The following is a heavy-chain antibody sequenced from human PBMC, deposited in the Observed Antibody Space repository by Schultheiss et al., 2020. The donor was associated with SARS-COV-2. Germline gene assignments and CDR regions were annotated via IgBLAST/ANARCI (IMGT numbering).Heavy chain of an antibody. D-gene: IGHD4-11*01. J-gene: IGHJ3*02. Sequence: SETLSLTCTVSGGSVSSGSYYWTWIRQPPGKGLEWIGEINHRGSANYNPSLKSRVTISVDTSKNQFSLKLSSVTAADTAVYYCARAPLETVTSDDAFDIWGQGTMVTVSS. V-gene: IGHV4-39*07. CDR1: GGSVSSGSYY. CDR2: INHRGSA. CDR3: ARAPLETVTSDDAFDI.